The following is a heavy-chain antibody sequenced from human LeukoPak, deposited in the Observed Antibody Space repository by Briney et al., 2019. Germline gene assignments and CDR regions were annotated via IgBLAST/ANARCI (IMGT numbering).Heavy chain of an antibody. Sequence: GGSLRLSCAASGFTFSNYAMHRVRLAPGKGLEWVAVISYDGNNKFYADSVKGRFTISRDNAKNSLYLQMNSLRAEDTAVYYCARDHSDILTGYFASAYYMDVWGKGTTVTISS. CDR2: ISYDGNNK. CDR1: GFTFSNYA. V-gene: IGHV3-30*04. D-gene: IGHD3-9*01. J-gene: IGHJ6*03. CDR3: ARDHSDILTGYFASAYYMDV.